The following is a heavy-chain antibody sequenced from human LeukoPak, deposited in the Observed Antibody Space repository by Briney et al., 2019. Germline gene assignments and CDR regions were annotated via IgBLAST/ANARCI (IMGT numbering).Heavy chain of an antibody. V-gene: IGHV1-2*02. J-gene: IGHJ4*02. CDR3: ARFYCSSTSCEFDY. CDR2: INPNSGGT. CDR1: GYTFTGYY. D-gene: IGHD2-2*01. Sequence: GASVKVSCKASGYTFTGYYMHWVRQATGQGLEWMGWINPNSGGTNYAQKFQGRVTMTRDTSISTAYMELSRLRSDDTAVYYCARFYCSSTSCEFDYWGQGTLVTVSS.